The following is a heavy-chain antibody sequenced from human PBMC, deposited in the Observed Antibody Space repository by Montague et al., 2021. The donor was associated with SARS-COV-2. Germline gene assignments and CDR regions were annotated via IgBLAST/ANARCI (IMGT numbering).Heavy chain of an antibody. CDR3: AKRSSYLLGT. D-gene: IGHD3-3*01. J-gene: IGHJ5*02. Sequence: SETLSLTCAVSGASIRTTNFWSWVRQPPGKGLEWIGEIYHSGTTNYSPSLKGRVTISVDESKNQFSLKLTSATAADTAVYFCAKRSSYLLGTWGQGALVTVSS. CDR2: IYHSGTT. V-gene: IGHV4-4*02. CDR1: GASIRTTNF.